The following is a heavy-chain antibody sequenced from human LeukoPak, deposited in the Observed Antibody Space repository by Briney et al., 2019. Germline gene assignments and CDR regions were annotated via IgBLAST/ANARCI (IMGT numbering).Heavy chain of an antibody. J-gene: IGHJ5*02. CDR2: IYYSGST. V-gene: IGHV4-59*01. CDR3: ARGNAWFDP. CDR1: GGSISSYY. Sequence: SGTLSLTCTVSGGSISSYYWSWIRQPPGKGLEWIGYIYYSGSTNYNPSLKSRVTISVDASKNQFSLKLSSVTAADTAVYYCARGNAWFDPWGQGTLVTVFS.